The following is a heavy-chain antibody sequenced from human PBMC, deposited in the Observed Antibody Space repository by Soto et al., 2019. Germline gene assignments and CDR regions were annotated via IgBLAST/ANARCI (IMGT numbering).Heavy chain of an antibody. V-gene: IGHV4-31*03. CDR2: IYYSGST. D-gene: IGHD4-17*01. J-gene: IGHJ6*02. CDR1: GGSISSGGYY. CDR3: ARDAGTTVTDTGGMDV. Sequence: QVQLQESGPGLVKPSQTLSLTCTVSGGSISSGGYYWSWICQHPGKGLEWIGYIYYSGSTYYNPSLKSRVTISVDTSKNQFSLKLSSVTAADTAVYYCARDAGTTVTDTGGMDVWGQGTTVTVSS.